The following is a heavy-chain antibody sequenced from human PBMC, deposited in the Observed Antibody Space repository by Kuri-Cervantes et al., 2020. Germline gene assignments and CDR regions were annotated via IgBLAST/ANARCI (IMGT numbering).Heavy chain of an antibody. CDR2: INAGNGNT. D-gene: IGHD1-26*01. Sequence: ASVKVSCKASGYTFTSYAMHWVRQAPGQRLEWMGWINAGNGNTKYSQKFQGRVTITRDTSASTAYMELSSLRSEDTAVYYCARDHSLLGSFFDYWGQGTLVTVSS. J-gene: IGHJ4*02. CDR3: ARDHSLLGSFFDY. V-gene: IGHV1-3*01. CDR1: GYTFTSYA.